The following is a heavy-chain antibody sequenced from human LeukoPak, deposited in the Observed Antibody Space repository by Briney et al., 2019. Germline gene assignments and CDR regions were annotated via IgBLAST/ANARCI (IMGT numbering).Heavy chain of an antibody. V-gene: IGHV3-30*18. D-gene: IGHD5-18*01. CDR3: AKEGDTAMASYYFDY. CDR2: ISYDGSNK. J-gene: IGHJ4*02. CDR1: GFTFSSYG. Sequence: GGSLRLSCAASGFTFSSYGMHWVRQAPGKGLEWVAVISYDGSNKYYADSVKGRFTISRDNSKNTLYLQMNSLRAEDTAVYYCAKEGDTAMASYYFDYWGQGTLVTVSS.